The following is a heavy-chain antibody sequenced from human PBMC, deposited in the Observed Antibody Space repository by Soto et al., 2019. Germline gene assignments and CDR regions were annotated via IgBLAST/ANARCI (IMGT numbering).Heavy chain of an antibody. CDR1: GFTFSSYW. D-gene: IGHD3-10*01. Sequence: GGSLRLSCAASGFTFSSYWMHWVRQAPGKGLVWVSRINSDGSSTSYADSVKCRFTISRDNAKNTLYMQMNILRAKDTATYYCARDPNMVRGVIRYYYYMDVWGKGTTVTVSS. CDR2: INSDGSST. V-gene: IGHV3-74*01. CDR3: ARDPNMVRGVIRYYYYMDV. J-gene: IGHJ6*03.